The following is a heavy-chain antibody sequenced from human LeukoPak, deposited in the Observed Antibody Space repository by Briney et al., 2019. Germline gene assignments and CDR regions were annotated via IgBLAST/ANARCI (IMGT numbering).Heavy chain of an antibody. CDR3: ATPGLLGYCSSAICAPPGY. Sequence: GGSLRLSCAASGFTFSDYYMSWIRQAPGKGLEWVSYISGSSTHTNYADSVRGRFTISRDNAKKSLYLQMNSLRAEDTAVYYCATPGLLGYCSSAICAPPGYWGQGTLVTVSS. CDR2: ISGSSTHT. V-gene: IGHV3-11*03. CDR1: GFTFSDYY. J-gene: IGHJ4*02. D-gene: IGHD2-2*01.